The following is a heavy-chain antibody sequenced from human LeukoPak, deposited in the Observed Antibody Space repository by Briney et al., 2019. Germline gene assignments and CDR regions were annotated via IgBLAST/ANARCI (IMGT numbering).Heavy chain of an antibody. CDR2: IYYSGST. CDR3: ARGGWSLDY. Sequence: PETLSLTCTVSGGSISSYYWTWIRQPPGKGLEWIGYIYYSGSTNYNPSLKSRVTISVDTSKNQFSLKLSPVTAADTAVYYCARGGWSLDYWGQGTLVTVSS. D-gene: IGHD6-19*01. J-gene: IGHJ4*02. CDR1: GGSISSYY. V-gene: IGHV4-59*01.